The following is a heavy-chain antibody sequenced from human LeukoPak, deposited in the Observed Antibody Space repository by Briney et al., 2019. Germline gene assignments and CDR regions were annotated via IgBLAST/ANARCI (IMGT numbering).Heavy chain of an antibody. CDR3: ATKGGFCRCANCYGGPFDY. CDR2: ISGDGGST. V-gene: IGHV3-23*01. J-gene: IGHJ4*02. D-gene: IGHD2-15*01. CDR1: GFTFSNYG. Sequence: AGSLRLTCAVSGFTFSNYGVSWVRQAPGKGLEWVSGISGDGGSTYYTDSVKGRFTISRDNSRNTLYLQMNSLRVEDTAVYYCATKGGFCRCANCYGGPFDYWGQGTQVTVSS.